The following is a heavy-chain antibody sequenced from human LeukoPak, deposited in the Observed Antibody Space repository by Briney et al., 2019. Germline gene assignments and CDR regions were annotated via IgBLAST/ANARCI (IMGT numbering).Heavy chain of an antibody. CDR1: GFTFSSYA. CDR3: ARVVGTRNNYGMDV. V-gene: IGHV3-30-3*01. J-gene: IGHJ6*02. CDR2: ISYDGSNK. Sequence: GGSLRLSCAASGFTFSSYAMHWVRQAPGKGLEWVAVISYDGSNKYYADSVKGRFTISRDNSKNTPYLQMNSLRAEDTAVYYCARVVGTRNNYGMDVWGQGTTVTVSS. D-gene: IGHD2-21*01.